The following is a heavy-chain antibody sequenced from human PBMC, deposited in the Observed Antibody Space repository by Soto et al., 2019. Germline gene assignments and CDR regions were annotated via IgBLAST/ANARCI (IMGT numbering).Heavy chain of an antibody. CDR3: ARHQNRGAIGAFDI. V-gene: IGHV1-18*01. Sequence: ASVKVSCKASGYTFTSWGITWVRQAPGQGLEWMGWTSTDNGDTKFAQNLQGRVTMTTDTSTSTAYMELRSLRSDDTAVYYCARHQNRGAIGAFDIWGQGTMVTVSS. J-gene: IGHJ3*02. D-gene: IGHD6-25*01. CDR1: GYTFTSWG. CDR2: TSTDNGDT.